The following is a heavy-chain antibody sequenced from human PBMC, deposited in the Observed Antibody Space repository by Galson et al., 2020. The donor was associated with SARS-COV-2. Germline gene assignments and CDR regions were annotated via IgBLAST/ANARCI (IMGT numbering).Heavy chain of an antibody. Sequence: GGSLRLSCAASGIIVNNNYMSWVRQAPGKGLEWLSILYSDGSTYFADSVKGRFTISRDNSKNTLYLQMNSLRAGDTAVYYCVRESLGYCYSASCSYGYYYGMDVRGQGTTVTVSS. V-gene: IGHV3-53*01. J-gene: IGHJ6*02. D-gene: IGHD2-2*01. CDR3: VRESLGYCYSASCSYGYYYGMDV. CDR2: LYSDGST. CDR1: GIIVNNNY.